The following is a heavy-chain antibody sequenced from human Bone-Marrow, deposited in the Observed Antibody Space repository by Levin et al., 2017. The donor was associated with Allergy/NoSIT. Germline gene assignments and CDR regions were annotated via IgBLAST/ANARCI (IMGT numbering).Heavy chain of an antibody. CDR1: GGSITSFY. CDR2: IFSSGST. CDR3: ARVWSRLYYYGKDV. D-gene: IGHD3-3*01. V-gene: IGHV4-4*07. Sequence: SETLSLTCNVSGGSITSFYWSWIRQPAGKGLEWIGHIFSSGSTNYNPSLKSRVTMSVDTSKNQFTLKVSSVTAAATAVYYCARVWSRLYYYGKDVWGQGTTVTVSS. J-gene: IGHJ6*02.